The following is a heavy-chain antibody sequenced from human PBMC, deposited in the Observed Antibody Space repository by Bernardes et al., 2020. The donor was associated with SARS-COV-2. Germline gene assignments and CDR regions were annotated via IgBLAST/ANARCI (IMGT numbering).Heavy chain of an antibody. CDR2: ISAYNGNT. V-gene: IGHV1-18*04. CDR3: ARDSGYYDSSGNHGGVLNY. Sequence: ASVKVSCKASGYTFTSYGISWVRQAPGQGLEWMGWISAYNGNTNYAQKLQGRVTMTTDTSTSTAYMELRSLRSDDTAVYYCARDSGYYDSSGNHGGVLNYWGQGTLVTVSS. J-gene: IGHJ4*02. CDR1: GYTFTSYG. D-gene: IGHD3-22*01.